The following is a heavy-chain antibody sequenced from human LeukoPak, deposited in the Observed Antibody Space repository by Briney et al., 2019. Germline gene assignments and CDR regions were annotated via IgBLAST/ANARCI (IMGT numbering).Heavy chain of an antibody. CDR1: GFTFSSYS. CDR2: ISSSSSTI. V-gene: IGHV3-48*01. CDR3: ARDKSFGVAGDAFDI. J-gene: IGHJ3*02. D-gene: IGHD3-3*01. Sequence: QAGGSLRLSCAASGFTFSSYSMNWVRQAPGKGLEWVSYISSSSSTIYYADSVKGRFTISRDNSKNTLYLQMNSLRAEDTAVYYCARDKSFGVAGDAFDIWGQGTMVTVSS.